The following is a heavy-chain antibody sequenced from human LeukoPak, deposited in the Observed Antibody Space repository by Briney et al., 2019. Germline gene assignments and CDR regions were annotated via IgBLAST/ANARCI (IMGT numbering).Heavy chain of an antibody. CDR3: ARGVSPKGMGGRRFDY. V-gene: IGHV4-34*01. Sequence: SETLSLTCAVYGGPFSGYYWSWIRQPPGKGLEWIGEINHSGSTNYNPSLKSRVTISVDTSKNQFSLKLSSVTAADTAVYYCARGVSPKGMGGRRFDYWGQGTLVTVSS. CDR2: INHSGST. CDR1: GGPFSGYY. J-gene: IGHJ4*02. D-gene: IGHD1-26*01.